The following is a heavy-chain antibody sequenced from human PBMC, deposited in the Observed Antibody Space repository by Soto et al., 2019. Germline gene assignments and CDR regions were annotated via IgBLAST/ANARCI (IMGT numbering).Heavy chain of an antibody. CDR3: AKVISWVAGTHYYGMDV. J-gene: IGHJ6*02. D-gene: IGHD6-19*01. CDR2: ISYDGSNK. Sequence: QVQLVESGGGVVHPGRSLRLSCAASGFTFSSYGMHWVRQAPGKGLEWVAFISYDGSNKYYADSVKGRFTISRDNSKNTLYLQMTSLRAEDTAVYYCAKVISWVAGTHYYGMDVWVPGPTVSVSS. V-gene: IGHV3-30*18. CDR1: GFTFSSYG.